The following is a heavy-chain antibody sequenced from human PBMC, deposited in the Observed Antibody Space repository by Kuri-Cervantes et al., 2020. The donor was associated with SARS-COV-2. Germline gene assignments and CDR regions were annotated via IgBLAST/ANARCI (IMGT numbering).Heavy chain of an antibody. CDR1: GFTFSNYA. CDR2: ISYDGNNK. Sequence: GGSLRLSCAASGFTFSNYAIHWVRQAPGKGLAWVAIISYDGNNKYYADSVKGRFTISRDDTKNTLYLQMNSLRAEDTAVYYCAREPITVTTNDYYYYGMDVWGQGTTVTVSS. D-gene: IGHD4-11*01. V-gene: IGHV3-30-3*01. J-gene: IGHJ6*02. CDR3: AREPITVTTNDYYYYGMDV.